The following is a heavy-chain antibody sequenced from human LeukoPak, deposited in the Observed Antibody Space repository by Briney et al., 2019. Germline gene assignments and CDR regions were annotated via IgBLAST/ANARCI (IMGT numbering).Heavy chain of an antibody. J-gene: IGHJ6*02. V-gene: IGHV4-59*01. Sequence: SETLSLTCTVSGGSISSYYWSWIGQPPGKGLEWIGYIYYSGSTNYNPSLKSRVTISVDTSKNQFSLKLSSVTAADTVVHYCAIRDGYCRCDSCSSGYYYGMDVWCQGTTVTVSS. CDR3: AIRDGYCRCDSCSSGYYYGMDV. D-gene: IGHD2-15*01. CDR2: IYYSGST. CDR1: GGSISSYY.